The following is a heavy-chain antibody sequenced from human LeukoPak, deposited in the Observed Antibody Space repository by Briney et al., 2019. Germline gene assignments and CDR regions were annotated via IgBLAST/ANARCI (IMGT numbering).Heavy chain of an antibody. CDR3: GRDDDGANHHSLLTF. CDR1: GFILSNYG. Sequence: GRSLRLSCAASGFILSNYGPHWVPHAPGKGLEWGDVIWFDGSKKYYADSSKGRFTIARDNSKSTLYLEMNSMRAEATAVYYGGRDDDGANHHSLLTFGGQGSLVTVSS. J-gene: IGHJ4*02. CDR2: IWFDGSKK. V-gene: IGHV3-33*01. D-gene: IGHD4/OR15-4a*01.